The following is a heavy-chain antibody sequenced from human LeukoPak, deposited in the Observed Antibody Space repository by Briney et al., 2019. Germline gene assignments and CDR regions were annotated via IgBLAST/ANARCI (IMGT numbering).Heavy chain of an antibody. J-gene: IGHJ6*02. V-gene: IGHV4-39*07. CDR1: GGSISSSSYY. CDR2: IYYSGGT. CDR3: AREEAAAGTGYYGMDV. Sequence: SETLSLTCTVSGGSISSSSYYWGWIRQPPGKGLEWIGIIYYSGGTYYNPSLKSRVTISVDTSKNQFSLKLSSVTAADTAVHYCAREEAAAGTGYYGMDVWGQGTTVTVSS. D-gene: IGHD6-13*01.